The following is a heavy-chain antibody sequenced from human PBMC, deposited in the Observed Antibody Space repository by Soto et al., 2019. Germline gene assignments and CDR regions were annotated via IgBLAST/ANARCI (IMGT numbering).Heavy chain of an antibody. CDR2: IYATGTT. CDR1: GASISGFY. CDR3: VRDGTKTLRDWFDP. D-gene: IGHD1-1*01. J-gene: IGHJ5*02. V-gene: IGHV4-4*07. Sequence: SETLSLTCTVPGASISGFYWSWIRKSAGKGLEWIGRIYATGTTDYNPSLKSRVMMSVETSKKQFSLKLRSVTAADTDVYYCVRDGTKTLRDWFDPWGQGISVTVSS.